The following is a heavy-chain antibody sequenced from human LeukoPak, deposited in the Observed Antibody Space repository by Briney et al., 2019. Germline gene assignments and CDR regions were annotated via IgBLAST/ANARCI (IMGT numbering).Heavy chain of an antibody. J-gene: IGHJ4*01. CDR2: IRQDGGEK. V-gene: IGHV3-7*01. Sequence: GGSLRLSCGVSGFTLSDYWMNWVRQAPGKGLEWVASIRQDGGEKSYVDSVKGRFTISRDNTKNSLYLQMSSLRAEDTAVYYCARDGTAPGLYFDLWGQGALVTVSS. CDR3: ARDGTAPGLYFDL. D-gene: IGHD6-13*01. CDR1: GFTLSDYW.